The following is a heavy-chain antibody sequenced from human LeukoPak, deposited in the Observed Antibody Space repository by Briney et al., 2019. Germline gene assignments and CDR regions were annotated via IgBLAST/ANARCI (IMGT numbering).Heavy chain of an antibody. CDR2: IKQDGSEK. CDR3: AGHGGTGYSSSWYFC. D-gene: IGHD6-13*01. Sequence: PGGSLRLSCAASGFTFSKYCMSWVRQAPGKGLEWVANIKQDGSEKHYVDSVKGRFTISRDNAKNSLYLQMNSLRAEDTAVYYCAGHGGTGYSSSWYFCWGQGTLVTVSS. V-gene: IGHV3-7*02. CDR1: GFTFSKYC. J-gene: IGHJ4*02.